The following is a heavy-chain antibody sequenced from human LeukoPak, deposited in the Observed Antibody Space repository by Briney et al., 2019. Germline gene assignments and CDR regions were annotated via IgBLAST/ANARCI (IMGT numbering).Heavy chain of an antibody. Sequence: PGGSLRLSCAASGFTFSSYWMSWVRQAPGKGLEWVANIKQDGSEKYYVDSVKGRFTISRDNAKNSLYLQMNSLRAEDTAVYYCARMTYYYDSSGYYYPRYFDYWGQGTLVTVSS. V-gene: IGHV3-7*01. CDR3: ARMTYYYDSSGYYYPRYFDY. CDR1: GFTFSSYW. D-gene: IGHD3-22*01. J-gene: IGHJ4*02. CDR2: IKQDGSEK.